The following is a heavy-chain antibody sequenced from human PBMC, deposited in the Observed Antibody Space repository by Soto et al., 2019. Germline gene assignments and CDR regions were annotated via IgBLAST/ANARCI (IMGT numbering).Heavy chain of an antibody. CDR1: GGTFSSYT. D-gene: IGHD3-10*01. Sequence: QVQLVQSGAEVKKPGSSVKVSCKASGGTFSSYTISWVRQAPGQGLEWMGRIIPILGIANYAQKFQGRVTITAEKSTSTAYMELSSLRSEDTAVYYCARAEGYGSGSYYGYWGQGTLVTVSS. CDR2: IIPILGIA. V-gene: IGHV1-69*02. CDR3: ARAEGYGSGSYYGY. J-gene: IGHJ4*02.